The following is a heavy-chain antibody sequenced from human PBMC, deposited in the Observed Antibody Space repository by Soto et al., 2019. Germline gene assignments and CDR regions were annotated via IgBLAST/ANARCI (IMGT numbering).Heavy chain of an antibody. CDR1: GFTFSMFA. CDR2: IGGSGVGT. Sequence: EVQLLESGGGLVQPGGSLRLSGAASGFTFSMFAMTWVRQAPGKGLEWVSAIGGSGVGTYYADYVKGRFTISRDNSKNMLFLHMTSLRAEDTAVYFCAKGASRILYGMDVWGQGTKVTVPS. J-gene: IGHJ6*02. CDR3: AKGASRILYGMDV. D-gene: IGHD2-15*01. V-gene: IGHV3-23*01.